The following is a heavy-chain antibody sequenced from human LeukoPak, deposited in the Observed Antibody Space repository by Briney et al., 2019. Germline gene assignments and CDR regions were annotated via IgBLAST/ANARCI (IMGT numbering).Heavy chain of an antibody. J-gene: IGHJ4*02. CDR2: IYSGGTT. Sequence: GGSLRLSCAASGFTVSSDYMYWVRQAPGKGLEWVSVIYSGGTTYYADSVKGRFTISRDKSKNTMYLQMNSLRAEDTAVYYCARDQFGLSTFDHWGQGTLVTVSS. V-gene: IGHV3-53*01. D-gene: IGHD3-16*01. CDR3: ARDQFGLSTFDH. CDR1: GFTVSSDY.